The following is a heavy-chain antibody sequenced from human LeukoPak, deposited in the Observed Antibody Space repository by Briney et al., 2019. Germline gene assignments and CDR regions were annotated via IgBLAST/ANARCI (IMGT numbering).Heavy chain of an antibody. J-gene: IGHJ4*02. CDR3: AKRYGSGRGFDH. Sequence: GGSLRLSCAASGFTFSSYAMSWVRQAPGKGLEWVSGISSSGGSTYYADSVRGRFTISRDNSKNTLYLQMNSLRAEDTAVYYCAKRYGSGRGFDHWGQGTLATVSS. CDR2: ISSSGGST. CDR1: GFTFSSYA. D-gene: IGHD3-10*01. V-gene: IGHV3-23*01.